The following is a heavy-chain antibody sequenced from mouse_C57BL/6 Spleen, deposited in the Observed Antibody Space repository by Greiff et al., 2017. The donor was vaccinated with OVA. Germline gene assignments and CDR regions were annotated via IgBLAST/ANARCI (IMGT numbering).Heavy chain of an antibody. D-gene: IGHD1-1*01. CDR1: GYSFTSYY. Sequence: VQLQQSGPELVKPGASVTISCKASGYSFTSYYIHWVKQRPGQGLEWIGWIYPGSGNTKYNDTFKGKATLTADTSSSTAYMQLSSLTAEDSAVYYCARGGVTTVVATGGNYYAMDYWGQGTSVTVSS. V-gene: IGHV1-66*01. J-gene: IGHJ4*01. CDR2: IYPGSGNT. CDR3: ARGGVTTVVATGGNYYAMDY.